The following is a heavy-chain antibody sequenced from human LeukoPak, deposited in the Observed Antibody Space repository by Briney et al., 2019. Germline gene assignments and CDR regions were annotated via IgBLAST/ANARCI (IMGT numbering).Heavy chain of an antibody. D-gene: IGHD3-3*01. CDR1: GGSINSGSYY. V-gene: IGHV4-61*02. CDR2: IHTTGST. Sequence: SQTLSLTCTVSGGSINSGSYYWSWIRQPAGKGLEWIGRIHTTGSTNYNPSLKSRVTISVDTSKNQFSLKLSSVTAADTAVYYCARDSGCDFWSGLRWFDPWGQGTRVTVSS. CDR3: ARDSGCDFWSGLRWFDP. J-gene: IGHJ5*02.